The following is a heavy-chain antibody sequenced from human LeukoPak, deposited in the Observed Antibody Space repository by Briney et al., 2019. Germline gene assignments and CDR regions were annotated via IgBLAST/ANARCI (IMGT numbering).Heavy chain of an antibody. J-gene: IGHJ6*04. CDR2: XXXXFGTA. V-gene: IGHV1-69*06. Sequence: SVKVSCKASGGTFSSYAISWVRQAPGQGLEWXXXXXXXFGTANYAQKFQGRVTITADKSTSTAYMELSSLRSEDTAVYYCARGGYCSSTSCYAGDYYYYYGMDVWGKGTTVTVSS. CDR3: ARGGYCSSTSCYAGDYYYYYGMDV. CDR1: GGTFSSYA. D-gene: IGHD2-2*01.